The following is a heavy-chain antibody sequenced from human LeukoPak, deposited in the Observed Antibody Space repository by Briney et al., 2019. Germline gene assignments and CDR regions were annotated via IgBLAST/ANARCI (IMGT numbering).Heavy chain of an antibody. CDR3: ARTSYCSGGSCYSGVDAFDI. CDR2: MNPNSGNT. D-gene: IGHD2-15*01. V-gene: IGHV1-8*01. Sequence: GASVKVSCKASGYTFTSYDINWVRQATGQGLEWMGWMNPNSGNTGYAQKFQGRVTMTRNTSISTAYMELSSLRSEDTAVYYCARTSYCSGGSCYSGVDAFDIWGQGTMVTVPS. J-gene: IGHJ3*02. CDR1: GYTFTSYD.